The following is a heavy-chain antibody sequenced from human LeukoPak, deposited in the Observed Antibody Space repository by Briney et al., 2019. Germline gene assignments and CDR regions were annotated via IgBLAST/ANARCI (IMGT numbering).Heavy chain of an antibody. V-gene: IGHV4-34*01. CDR2: INHSGST. Sequence: SETLSLTCAVYGGSFSGYYWSWIRQPPGKGLEWIGEINHSGSTNYNPSLKSRVTISVDTSKNQFSLKLSSVTAADTAVYYCARLDYYGSGSYCDYWGQGTLVTVSS. CDR3: ARLDYYGSGSYCDY. D-gene: IGHD3-10*01. CDR1: GGSFSGYY. J-gene: IGHJ4*02.